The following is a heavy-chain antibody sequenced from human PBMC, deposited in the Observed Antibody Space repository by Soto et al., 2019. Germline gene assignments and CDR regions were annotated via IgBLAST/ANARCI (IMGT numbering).Heavy chain of an antibody. CDR1: GFTFSSYG. Sequence: GGSLRLSCAASGFTFSSYGMNWVRQAPGKGLEWVSSISSTSSYMYYADSVRGRFTISRDNAKNSLYLQLNSLRAEDTAVYYCARDPSYFDFWGQGTLVTVSS. CDR3: ARDPSYFDF. CDR2: ISSTSSYM. J-gene: IGHJ4*02. V-gene: IGHV3-21*01.